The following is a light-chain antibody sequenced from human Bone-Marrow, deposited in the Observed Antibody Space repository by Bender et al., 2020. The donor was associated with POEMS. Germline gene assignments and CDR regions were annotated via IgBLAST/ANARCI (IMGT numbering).Light chain of an antibody. CDR3: SSYAGSNNWV. CDR2: EVN. Sequence: QSALTQPPSASGSPGQSVTISCIGTSSDVGGYNYVSWYQQHPGKAPRLMIYEVNKRPSGVPDRFSGSKSGNTASLTVSGLQVEDEADYYCSSYAGSNNWVFGGGTKLTVL. V-gene: IGLV2-8*01. CDR1: SSDVGGYNY. J-gene: IGLJ3*02.